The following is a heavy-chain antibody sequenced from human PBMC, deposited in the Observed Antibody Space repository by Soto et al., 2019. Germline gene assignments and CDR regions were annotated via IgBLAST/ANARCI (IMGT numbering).Heavy chain of an antibody. V-gene: IGHV1-2*04. CDR3: ARGNYDFWSGYYIWAPQFDY. J-gene: IGHJ4*02. Sequence: GASVKVSCKASGYTFTGYYMHWVRQAPGQGLEWMGWINPNSGGTNYAQKFQGWVTMTRDTSISTAYMELSRLRSDDTAVYYCARGNYDFWSGYYIWAPQFDYWGQGTLVTVSS. D-gene: IGHD3-3*01. CDR1: GYTFTGYY. CDR2: INPNSGGT.